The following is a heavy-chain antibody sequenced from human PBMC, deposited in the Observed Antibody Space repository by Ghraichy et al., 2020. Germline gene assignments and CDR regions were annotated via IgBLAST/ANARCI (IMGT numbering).Heavy chain of an antibody. CDR3: AIILTGYYYYMDV. J-gene: IGHJ6*03. CDR2: ISSSSSYI. CDR1: GFTFSSYS. V-gene: IGHV3-21*01. D-gene: IGHD3-9*01. Sequence: GESLNISCAASGFTFSSYSMNWVRQAPGKGLEWVSSISSSSSYIYYADSVKGRFTISRDNAKNSLYLQMNSLRAEATAVYYCAIILTGYYYYMDVWGKGTTVTVSS.